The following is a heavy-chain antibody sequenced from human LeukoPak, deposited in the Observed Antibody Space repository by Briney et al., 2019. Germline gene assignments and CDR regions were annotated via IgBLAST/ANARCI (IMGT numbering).Heavy chain of an antibody. Sequence: ASVKVSCKASGGTFSSYAISWVRQAPGQGLEWMGGIIPIFGTANYAQKFQGRVTITADESTSTAYMELSSLRSEDTAVYYCARGGIASAGTLTEYFQHWGQGTLVTVSS. CDR3: ARGGIASAGTLTEYFQH. J-gene: IGHJ1*01. D-gene: IGHD6-13*01. CDR1: GGTFSSYA. V-gene: IGHV1-69*13. CDR2: IIPIFGTA.